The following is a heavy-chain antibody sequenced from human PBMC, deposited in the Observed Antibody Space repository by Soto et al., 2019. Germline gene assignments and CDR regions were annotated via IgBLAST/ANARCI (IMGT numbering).Heavy chain of an antibody. D-gene: IGHD3-10*01. J-gene: IGHJ6*02. CDR3: ARQRYYYGSGSYYAGMDV. CDR1: GGSISSSSYY. V-gene: IGHV4-39*01. CDR2: IYYSGST. Sequence: QLQLQESGPGLVKPSETLSLTCTVSGGSISSSSYYWGWIRQPPGKGLEWIGSIYYSGSTYYNPSLKSRVTTSVDTSKNQFSLRLSSVTAADTAVYYCARQRYYYGSGSYYAGMDVWGQGTTVTVSS.